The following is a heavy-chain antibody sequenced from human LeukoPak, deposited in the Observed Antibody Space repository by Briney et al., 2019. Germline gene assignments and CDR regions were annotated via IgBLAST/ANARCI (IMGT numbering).Heavy chain of an antibody. V-gene: IGHV1-18*01. CDR2: ISAYNSNT. D-gene: IGHD6-13*01. CDR1: GSTFTNYG. J-gene: IGHJ3*02. Sequence: ASVKVSCKTSGSTFTNYGISWVRQAPGLGLEWMGWISAYNSNTNYAQKVQGRVTMTTDTSTSTAYMGLRSLRFDDTALYYCARDQSVRLLQTSSTYFKHVFAIWGQGSMVTVSS. CDR3: ARDQSVRLLQTSSTYFKHVFAI.